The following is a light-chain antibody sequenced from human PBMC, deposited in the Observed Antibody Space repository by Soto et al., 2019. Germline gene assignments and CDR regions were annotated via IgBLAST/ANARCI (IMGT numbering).Light chain of an antibody. CDR3: QQYDNVPWT. CDR1: HDINNY. V-gene: IGKV1-33*01. CDR2: DGA. Sequence: DIQMTQSPASLSASVGDRVTITCQASHDINNYLNWFQQKQGKAPKLLIYDGANLKIGDPSRFSASGCGTDFTLTINSLQPEDIATYYGQQYDNVPWTFGQGTRLAIK. J-gene: IGKJ2*01.